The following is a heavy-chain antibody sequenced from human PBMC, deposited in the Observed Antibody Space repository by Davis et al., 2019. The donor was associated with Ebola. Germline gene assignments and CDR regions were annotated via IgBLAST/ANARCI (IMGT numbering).Heavy chain of an antibody. Sequence: GESLKISCVASGFSFSRYDMNWVRQAPGKGLEWVSYISTGRTTLKYADSVKGRFTISRDNAKNSLYLQMNSLRDEDTAVYFCARSLGDIVLVPAALVPDYWGQGTLVPVSS. V-gene: IGHV3-48*02. J-gene: IGHJ4*02. CDR1: GFSFSRYD. CDR3: ARSLGDIVLVPAALVPDY. D-gene: IGHD2-2*01. CDR2: ISTGRTTL.